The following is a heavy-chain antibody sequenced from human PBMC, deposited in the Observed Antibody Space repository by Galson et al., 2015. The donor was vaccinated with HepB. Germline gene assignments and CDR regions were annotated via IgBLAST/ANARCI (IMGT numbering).Heavy chain of an antibody. Sequence: LSLTCTVSGGSISSSSYYWGWIRQPPGKGLEWIGSIYYSGSTYYNPSLKSRVTISVDTSKNQFSLKLSSVTAADTAVYYCAREAGRASIAARVTSYYYMDVWGKGTTVTVSS. V-gene: IGHV4-39*07. J-gene: IGHJ6*03. D-gene: IGHD6-6*01. CDR3: AREAGRASIAARVTSYYYMDV. CDR2: IYYSGST. CDR1: GGSISSSSYY.